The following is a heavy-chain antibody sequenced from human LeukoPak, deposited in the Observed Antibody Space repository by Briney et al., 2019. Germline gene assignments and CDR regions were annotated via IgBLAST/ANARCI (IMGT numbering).Heavy chain of an antibody. Sequence: PGGSLRLSCAASGFTFSDYYMSWIRQAPGKGLEWVTFIRYDASNKYYADSVKGRFTISRDNSKNTLYLQMNSLRAEDTAVYYCAKMAAVADAFDIWGQGTMVTVSS. J-gene: IGHJ3*02. D-gene: IGHD6-13*01. CDR3: AKMAAVADAFDI. CDR1: GFTFSDYY. CDR2: IRYDASNK. V-gene: IGHV3-30*02.